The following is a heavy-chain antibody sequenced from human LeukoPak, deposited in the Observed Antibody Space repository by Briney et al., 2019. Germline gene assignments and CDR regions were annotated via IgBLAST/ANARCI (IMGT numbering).Heavy chain of an antibody. J-gene: IGHJ4*02. V-gene: IGHV3-74*01. D-gene: IGHD1-7*01. CDR3: ATARNFRFEY. Sequence: GGSPRLSCATSGLTFRTTWMHWVRQAPGKGLMWVSRMNGEGTTIDYADSVKGRFTVSRDYAKNTLFLQMNNLRTEDTALYFCATARNFRFEYWGQGSLVIVSA. CDR1: GLTFRTTW. CDR2: MNGEGTTI.